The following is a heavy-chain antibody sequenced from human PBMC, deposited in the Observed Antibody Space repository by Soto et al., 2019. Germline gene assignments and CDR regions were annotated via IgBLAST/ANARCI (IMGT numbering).Heavy chain of an antibody. Sequence: GVSLRLSCAASGFIVSDNYFSWVRQAPGKGLEWVSVIYSGDTTNYAESVRGRFTITRDDSKNSVFLQMNSLRAEDTAIYYCARTLYGDFGMYYFDYWGQGTPVTVSS. D-gene: IGHD4-17*01. V-gene: IGHV3-53*01. CDR3: ARTLYGDFGMYYFDY. CDR1: GFIVSDNY. J-gene: IGHJ4*02. CDR2: IYSGDTT.